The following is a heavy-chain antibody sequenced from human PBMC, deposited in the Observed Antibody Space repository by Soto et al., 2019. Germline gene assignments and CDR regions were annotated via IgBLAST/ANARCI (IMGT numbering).Heavy chain of an antibody. J-gene: IGHJ2*01. D-gene: IGHD3-22*01. CDR3: ARAPSSNYYDSSGYFSWYFDL. V-gene: IGHV1-69*01. CDR1: GGTFSSYA. CDR2: ITPIFGTA. Sequence: QVQLVQSGAEVKKPGSSVKVSCKASGGTFSSYAISWVRQAPGQGLEWMGGITPIFGTANYAQKFQGRVTITADESTSTAYMELSSLRSEDTAVYYCARAPSSNYYDSSGYFSWYFDLWGRGTLVTVSS.